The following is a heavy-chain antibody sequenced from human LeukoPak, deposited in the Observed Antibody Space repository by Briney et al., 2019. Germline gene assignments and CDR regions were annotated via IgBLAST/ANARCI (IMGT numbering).Heavy chain of an antibody. Sequence: SETLSLTCTVSGYSISSGYYWGWIRPPPGKGLEWIGSIYHSGSTYYNPSLKSRVTISVDTSKNQFSLKLSSVTAADTAVYYCARDGFEGFDYWGQGTLVTVSS. V-gene: IGHV4-38-2*02. CDR2: IYHSGST. CDR3: ARDGFEGFDY. CDR1: GYSISSGYY. J-gene: IGHJ4*02.